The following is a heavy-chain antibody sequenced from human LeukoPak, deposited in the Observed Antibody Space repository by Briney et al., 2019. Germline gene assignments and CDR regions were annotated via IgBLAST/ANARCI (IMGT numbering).Heavy chain of an antibody. D-gene: IGHD5-18*01. Sequence: GGSLRLSCAASGFSFSSYGVHWVRQAPGKGLEWVAFIRFDGSKTYYADSVKGRFTVSRGNSKNTLYLQMNSLRVEDTRVYYCARGYGESHFDSWGRGSLVTVSS. V-gene: IGHV3-30*02. CDR1: GFSFSSYG. CDR3: ARGYGESHFDS. J-gene: IGHJ4*02. CDR2: IRFDGSKT.